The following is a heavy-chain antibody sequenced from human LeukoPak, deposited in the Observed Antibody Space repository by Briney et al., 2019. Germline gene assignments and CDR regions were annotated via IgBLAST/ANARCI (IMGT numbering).Heavy chain of an antibody. CDR1: GFTFSSYG. Sequence: PGGSLRLSCAASGFTFSSYGMHWVRQAPGKGLEWVAVISYDGSNKYYADSVKGRFTISRDNSKNTLYLQMNSLRAEDTAVYYCTTYFDYWGQGTLVTVSS. CDR2: ISYDGSNK. D-gene: IGHD4-17*01. CDR3: TTYFDY. J-gene: IGHJ4*02. V-gene: IGHV3-30*03.